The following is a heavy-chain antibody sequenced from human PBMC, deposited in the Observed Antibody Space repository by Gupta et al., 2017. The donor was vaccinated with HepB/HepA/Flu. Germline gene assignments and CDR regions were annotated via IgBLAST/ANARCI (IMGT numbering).Heavy chain of an antibody. CDR2: IKSKTDGGTT. CDR1: GFTFSNAW. Sequence: GGLVKPGGSLRLSCAASGFTFSNAWMSWVRQAPGKGLEWVGRIKSKTDGGTTDYAAPVKGRFTISRDDSKNTLYLQMNSLKTEDTAVYYCTTDLSIRSTFGGVIAPGGQGTLVTVYS. V-gene: IGHV3-15*01. J-gene: IGHJ5*02. D-gene: IGHD3-16*02. CDR3: TTDLSIRSTFGGVIAP.